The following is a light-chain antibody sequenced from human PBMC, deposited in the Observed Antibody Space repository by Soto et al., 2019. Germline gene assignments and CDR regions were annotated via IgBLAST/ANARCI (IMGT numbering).Light chain of an antibody. J-gene: IGLJ3*02. CDR2: GDT. CDR1: SSNIGAGNA. CDR3: QAFDISLGGWL. V-gene: IGLV1-40*01. Sequence: QSVLTQPPSVSGAPGQRVTISCTGSSSNIGAGNAVHWYQQLPGTAPKLLISGDTNRPSGVPDRFSGSKSGIAASLAITGLRSEDGADYFCQAFDISLGGWLFGGGTKVTVL.